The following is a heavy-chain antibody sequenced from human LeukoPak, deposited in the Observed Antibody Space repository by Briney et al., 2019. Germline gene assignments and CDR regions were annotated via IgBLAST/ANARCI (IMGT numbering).Heavy chain of an antibody. V-gene: IGHV4-34*01. J-gene: IGHJ5*02. CDR3: TRGLRLGYCSGGSCYYWFDP. CDR1: GGSFSGYY. D-gene: IGHD2-15*01. Sequence: SETMSLTCAVYGGSFSGYYWSWIRQPPGKGLEWIGEINHSGSTNYNPSLQSRVTISADTSKNQFSLNLRSVIAADTAVYYCTRGLRLGYCSGGSCYYWFDPWGQGTRVTVSS. CDR2: INHSGST.